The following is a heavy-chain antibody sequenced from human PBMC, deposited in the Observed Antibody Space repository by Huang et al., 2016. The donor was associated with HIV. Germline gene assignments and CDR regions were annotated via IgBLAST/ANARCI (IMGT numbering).Heavy chain of an antibody. J-gene: IGHJ6*02. CDR1: GGSISSSSYY. Sequence: LQLQESGPGLVKSPETLSLICTVSGGSISSSSYYWGWIRQPPGKGPEWIGSIYYSGNTYSNPPPKSRVTISVDTSKNQFSLKVNSVTAADTAVYYCARHGRVAGHYYNNMDVWGRGTTVTVSS. CDR3: ARHGRVAGHYYNNMDV. V-gene: IGHV4-39*01. D-gene: IGHD6-19*01. CDR2: IYYSGNT.